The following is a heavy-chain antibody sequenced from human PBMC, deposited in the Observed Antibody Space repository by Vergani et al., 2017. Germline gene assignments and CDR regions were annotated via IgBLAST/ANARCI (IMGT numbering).Heavy chain of an antibody. Sequence: EVQLLESGGGLVQPGGSLRLSCAASGFTFSSYAMSWVRQAPGKGLEWVSAISGSGGSTYYADSVKGRFTISRDNSKNTLYLQMNSLRAEDTAVYYCAKAIVVVPAARWGFDYWGQGTLVTVSS. CDR3: AKAIVVVPAARWGFDY. V-gene: IGHV3-23*01. J-gene: IGHJ4*02. CDR2: ISGSGGST. D-gene: IGHD2-2*01. CDR1: GFTFSSYA.